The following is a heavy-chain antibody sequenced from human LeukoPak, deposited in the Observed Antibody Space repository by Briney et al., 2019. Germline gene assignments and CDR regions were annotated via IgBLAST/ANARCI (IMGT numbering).Heavy chain of an antibody. CDR1: GGSISTSSNY. CDR3: AKLTYSDCVNGYYGMDV. D-gene: IGHD2-21*02. V-gene: IGHV4-39*01. Sequence: PAESLSLTCTVSGGSISTSSNYWGWIRQPPGKGLEWFGSIYYSGSTYNTPSLKSRVTISVNTSKNQSSLKLSSVTDADTDVYTSAKLTYSDCVNGYYGMDVWGQGTPVTVSS. J-gene: IGHJ6*02. CDR2: IYYSGST.